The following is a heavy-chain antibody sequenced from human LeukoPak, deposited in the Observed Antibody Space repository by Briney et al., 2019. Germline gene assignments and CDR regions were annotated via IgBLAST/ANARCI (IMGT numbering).Heavy chain of an antibody. Sequence: ASVKVSCKASGYTFTSYYMHWVRQAPGQGLEWTGIINPSGGSTSYAQKFQGRVTMTRDTSTSTVYMELSSLRSEDTAVYYCARDGFPYYYDSSGYSLDYWGQGTLVTVSP. V-gene: IGHV1-46*01. D-gene: IGHD3-22*01. CDR2: INPSGGST. CDR1: GYTFTSYY. CDR3: ARDGFPYYYDSSGYSLDY. J-gene: IGHJ4*02.